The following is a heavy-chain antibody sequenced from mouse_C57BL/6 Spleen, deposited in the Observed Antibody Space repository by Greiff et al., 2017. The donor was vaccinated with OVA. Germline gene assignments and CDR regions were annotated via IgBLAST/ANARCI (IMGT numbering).Heavy chain of an antibody. D-gene: IGHD1-1*01. CDR3: TRPHGSNQAWFAY. J-gene: IGHJ3*01. CDR2: IDPETGGT. CDR1: GYTFTDYE. Sequence: QVQLQQSGAELVRPGASVTLSCKASGYTFTDYEMHWVKQTPVHGLEWIGAIDPETGGTAYNQKFKGKAILTADKSSSTAYMELRSLTSEDSAVYYCTRPHGSNQAWFAYWGQGTLVTVSA. V-gene: IGHV1-15*01.